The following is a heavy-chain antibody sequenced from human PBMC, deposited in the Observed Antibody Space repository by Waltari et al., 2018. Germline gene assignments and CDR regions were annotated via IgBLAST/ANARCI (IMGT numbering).Heavy chain of an antibody. Sequence: QMQLQESGPGLVTPSGTLSLTCTVSADSISRGAWWSWVRQPPEKGLEWLGQIQRSGRTNYNPSLESRVTISIDTSNHHVSLKVTSTTAADTAVYYCARDRGRGIYLDSWGRGTLVTVSP. CDR2: IQRSGRT. CDR1: ADSISRGAW. V-gene: IGHV4-4*02. D-gene: IGHD2-15*01. J-gene: IGHJ4*02. CDR3: ARDRGRGIYLDS.